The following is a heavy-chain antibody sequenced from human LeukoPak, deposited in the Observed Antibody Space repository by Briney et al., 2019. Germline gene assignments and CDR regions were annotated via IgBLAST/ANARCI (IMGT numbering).Heavy chain of an antibody. CDR3: ARGKPAANYYYYYGMDV. CDR2: INHSGST. CDR1: GGSFSGYY. Sequence: SDTLSLTCAVYGGSFSGYYWSWIRQPPGEGLEWIGEINHSGSTNYNPSLKSRVTISVDTSKNQFSLKLSSVTAADTAVYYCARGKPAANYYYYYGMDVWGQGTTVTVSS. J-gene: IGHJ6*02. V-gene: IGHV4-34*01. D-gene: IGHD2-2*01.